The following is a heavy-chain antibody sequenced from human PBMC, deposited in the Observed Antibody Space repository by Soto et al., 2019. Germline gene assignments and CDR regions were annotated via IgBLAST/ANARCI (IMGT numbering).Heavy chain of an antibody. CDR2: ISGSGGST. V-gene: IGHV3-23*01. CDR1: GFTFSSYA. Sequence: PGGSLRLSCAASGFTFSSYALSWVRQAPWKGLEWVSAISGSGGSTHYADSVKGRFTISRDNAKGTLYLLMNSLRAEDTAVYYCAKQEKDSSGYSYGWVYYFNYWGQGTLVTVSS. J-gene: IGHJ4*02. D-gene: IGHD3-22*01. CDR3: AKQEKDSSGYSYGWVYYFNY.